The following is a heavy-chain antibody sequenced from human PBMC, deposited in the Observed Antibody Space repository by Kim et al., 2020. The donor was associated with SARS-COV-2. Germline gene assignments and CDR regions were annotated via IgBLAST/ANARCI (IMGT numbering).Heavy chain of an antibody. Sequence: ASVKVSCKASGYTFTGYYMHWVRQAPGQGLEWMGRINPNSGGTNYAQKFQGRVTMTRDTSISTAYMELSRLRSDDTAVYYCARGVVGALGDYYFDYWGQGTLVTVSS. D-gene: IGHD2-15*01. CDR1: GYTFTGYY. CDR3: ARGVVGALGDYYFDY. CDR2: INPNSGGT. V-gene: IGHV1-2*06. J-gene: IGHJ4*02.